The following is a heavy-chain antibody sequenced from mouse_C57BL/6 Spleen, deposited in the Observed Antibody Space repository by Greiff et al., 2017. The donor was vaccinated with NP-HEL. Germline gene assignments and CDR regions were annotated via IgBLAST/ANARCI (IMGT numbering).Heavy chain of an antibody. CDR1: GYTFTDYY. J-gene: IGHJ4*01. Sequence: QVQLKESGAELVRPGASVKLSCKASGYTFTDYYINWVKQRPGQGLEWIARIYPGSGNTYYNEKFKGKATLTAEKSSSTAYMQLSSLTSEDSAVYFCARRGATYYDYLYAMDYWGQGTSVTVSS. D-gene: IGHD2-4*01. CDR3: ARRGATYYDYLYAMDY. V-gene: IGHV1-76*01. CDR2: IYPGSGNT.